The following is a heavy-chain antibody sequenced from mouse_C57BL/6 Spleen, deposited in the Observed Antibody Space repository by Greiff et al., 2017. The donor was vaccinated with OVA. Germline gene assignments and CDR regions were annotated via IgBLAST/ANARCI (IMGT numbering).Heavy chain of an antibody. V-gene: IGHV5-17*01. CDR3: ARSYAMDY. CDR2: ISSGSSTI. Sequence: EVPVVESGAGLVQPGASLHLSCSASVFTFTVYCMHWVRPAPAHGLSWVAYISSGSSTIYYADTVKGRFTISRDNAKNTLFLQMTSLRSEDTAMYYCARSYAMDYWGQGTSVTVSS. J-gene: IGHJ4*01. CDR1: VFTFTVYC.